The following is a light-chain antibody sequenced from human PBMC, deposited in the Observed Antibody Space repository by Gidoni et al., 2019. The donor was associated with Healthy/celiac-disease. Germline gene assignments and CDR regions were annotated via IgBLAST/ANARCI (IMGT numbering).Light chain of an antibody. J-gene: IGKJ1*01. CDR1: QSVSSSY. V-gene: IGKV3-20*01. Sequence: LTQSPGTLSLSPGERATLSCRASQSVSSSYLAWYQQQPGQAPRLPIYGASSRATGSPDRLSGSGSGTDFTLTISRLEPEDVAVYYCQQYGSSPGAFGQGTKVEIK. CDR3: QQYGSSPGA. CDR2: GAS.